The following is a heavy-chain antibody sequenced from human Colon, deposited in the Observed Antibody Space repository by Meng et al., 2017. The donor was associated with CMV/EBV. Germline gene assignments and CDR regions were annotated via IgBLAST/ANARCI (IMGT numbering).Heavy chain of an antibody. CDR1: GYTFADYD. V-gene: IGHV1-18*01. D-gene: IGHD1-14*01. CDR3: ARDQGWYTRPLAV. CDR2: ISPHSGNT. Sequence: AAVKVSCQTSGYTFADYDLNWVRQAPGQGLEWMGWISPHSGNTKYAQNLQGRVTMTTDTSTTTAYLELRSLRSDDTAVYYCARDQGWYTRPLAVWGQGTTVTVSS. J-gene: IGHJ6*02.